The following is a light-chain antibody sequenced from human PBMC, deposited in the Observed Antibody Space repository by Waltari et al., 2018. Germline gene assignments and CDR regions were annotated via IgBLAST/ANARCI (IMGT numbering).Light chain of an antibody. CDR2: RHN. CDR1: SSNLGRNY. CDR3: GAWDDSLSVVV. J-gene: IGLJ2*01. V-gene: IGLV1-47*01. Sequence: QSVLTQPPSASGTPGQRVTISCSGSSSNLGRNYVDWYQQLPGTTPKLLINRHNQPHSGVPGRVAGSKSGTSASLAISGLRSEDEADYYCGAWDDSLSVVVFGGGTKLTVL.